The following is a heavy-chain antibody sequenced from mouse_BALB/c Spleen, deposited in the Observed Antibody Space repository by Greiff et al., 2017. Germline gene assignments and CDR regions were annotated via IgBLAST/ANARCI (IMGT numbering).Heavy chain of an antibody. D-gene: IGHD1-1*01. CDR1: GFNIKDTY. CDR3: ARRGYYGSSDYYAMDY. V-gene: IGHV14-3*02. J-gene: IGHJ4*01. CDR2: IDPANGNT. Sequence: EVQVVESGAELVKPGASVKLSCTASGFNIKDTYMHWVKQRPEQGLEWIGRIDPANGNTKYDPKFQGKATITADTSSNTAYLQLSSLTSEDTAVYYCARRGYYGSSDYYAMDYWGQGTSVTVSS.